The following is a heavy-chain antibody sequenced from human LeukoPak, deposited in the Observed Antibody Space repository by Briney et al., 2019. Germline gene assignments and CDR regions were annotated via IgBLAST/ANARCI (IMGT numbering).Heavy chain of an antibody. CDR3: ARERTARVYSSGWYEFDY. Sequence: ASVKVSCKASGYTFTSYAMRWVRQAPGQRLEWMGWINAGNGNTKYSQKFQGRVTITRDTSASTAYMELSSLRSEDTAVYYRARERTARVYSSGWYEFDYWGQGTLVTVSS. D-gene: IGHD6-19*01. V-gene: IGHV1-3*01. J-gene: IGHJ4*02. CDR1: GYTFTSYA. CDR2: INAGNGNT.